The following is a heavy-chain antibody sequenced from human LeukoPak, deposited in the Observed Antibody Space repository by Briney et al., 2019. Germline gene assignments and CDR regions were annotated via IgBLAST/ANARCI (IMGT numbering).Heavy chain of an antibody. D-gene: IGHD6-13*01. CDR2: ISYDGSDK. CDR1: RFTFSNYV. CDR3: AKDPRRYSRTGGYFDY. J-gene: IGHJ4*02. Sequence: PGGSLRLSCVASRFTFSNYVMHWVRQAPGKGLEWVAVISYDGSDKYYADSVKGRFTISRDNSKNTLYLQMNSLRAEDTAVYYCAKDPRRYSRTGGYFDYWGQGTLVTVSS. V-gene: IGHV3-30*18.